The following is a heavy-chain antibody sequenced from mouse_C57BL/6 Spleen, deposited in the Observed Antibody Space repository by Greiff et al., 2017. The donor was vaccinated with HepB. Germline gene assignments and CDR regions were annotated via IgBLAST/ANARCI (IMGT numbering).Heavy chain of an antibody. CDR1: GFTFSDYY. Sequence: VESEGGLVQPGSSMKLSCTASGFTFSDYYMAWVRQVPEKGLEWVANINYDGSSTYYLDSLKSRFIISRDNAKNILYLQMSSLKSEDTATYYCARDRHYYGSSFFDYWGQGTTLTVSS. D-gene: IGHD1-1*01. V-gene: IGHV5-16*01. CDR2: INYDGSST. CDR3: ARDRHYYGSSFFDY. J-gene: IGHJ2*01.